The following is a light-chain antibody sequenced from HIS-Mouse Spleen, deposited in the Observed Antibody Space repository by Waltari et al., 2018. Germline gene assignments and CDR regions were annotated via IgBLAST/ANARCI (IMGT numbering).Light chain of an antibody. J-gene: IGLJ2*01. V-gene: IGLV2-23*01. Sequence: QSALTQPASVSGSPGQSITISCTGTSSDVGGYNLVSWYQQHPGKAPNLMIYEGSKRPSGVSNRFSGSKSGNTASLTISGLQAEDEADYYCCSYAGSSPYVVFGGGTKLTVL. CDR2: EGS. CDR3: CSYAGSSPYVV. CDR1: SSDVGGYNL.